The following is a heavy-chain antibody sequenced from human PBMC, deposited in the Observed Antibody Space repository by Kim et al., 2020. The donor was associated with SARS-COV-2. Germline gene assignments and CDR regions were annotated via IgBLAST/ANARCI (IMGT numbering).Heavy chain of an antibody. CDR3: ARDLVAAALDY. CDR2: YR. D-gene: IGHD6-13*01. Sequence: YRYNADSVKGRFTICRDNAKNSLYLQIHSLRAEDTAVYYCARDLVAAALDYWGEGTLVTVSS. J-gene: IGHJ4*02. V-gene: IGHV3-21*01.